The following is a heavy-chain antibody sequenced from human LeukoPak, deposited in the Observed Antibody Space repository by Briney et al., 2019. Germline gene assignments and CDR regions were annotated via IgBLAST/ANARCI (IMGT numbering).Heavy chain of an antibody. V-gene: IGHV4-59*01. Sequence: SETLSLTCTVSGGSISSYYWSWIRQPPGKGLEWIGYIYYSGSTNYNPSLKSRVTISVDTSKNQFSLKLSSVTAADTAVYYCARVGGRVYCSSTSCSSHNWFDPWGQGTLVTVSS. CDR3: ARVGGRVYCSSTSCSSHNWFDP. CDR2: IYYSGST. J-gene: IGHJ5*02. CDR1: GGSISSYY. D-gene: IGHD2-2*01.